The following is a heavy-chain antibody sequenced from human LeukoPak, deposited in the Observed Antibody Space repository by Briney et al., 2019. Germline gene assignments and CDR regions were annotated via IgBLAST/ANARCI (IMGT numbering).Heavy chain of an antibody. CDR3: AKPTSLKDANYGLTGTNY. D-gene: IGHD1-14*01. J-gene: IGHJ4*02. CDR2: IRYDGNLK. V-gene: IGHV3-30*02. CDR1: GFNFSAYG. Sequence: GGSLRLSCAASGFNFSAYGMHWVRQAPGKGLEWVAFIRYDGNLKYYADSVKGRFTISRDNPKNTLDLQMNSLRVEDTAVYYCAKPTSLKDANYGLTGTNYWGQGILVTVSS.